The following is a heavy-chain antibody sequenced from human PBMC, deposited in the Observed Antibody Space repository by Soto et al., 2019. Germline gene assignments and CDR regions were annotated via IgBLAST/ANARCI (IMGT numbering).Heavy chain of an antibody. V-gene: IGHV3-15*01. CDR2: IKSKTDGGTT. D-gene: IGHD6-6*01. J-gene: IGHJ6*02. CDR3: TTISEYGYYYYGMDV. Sequence: GGSLRLSCAASGFTFSNAWMSWVRQAPGKGLEWVGRIKSKTDGGTTDYAATVKGRFTISRDDSKNTLYLQMNNLKTEDTAVYYCTTISEYGYYYYGMDVWGQATTVTVSS. CDR1: GFTFSNAW.